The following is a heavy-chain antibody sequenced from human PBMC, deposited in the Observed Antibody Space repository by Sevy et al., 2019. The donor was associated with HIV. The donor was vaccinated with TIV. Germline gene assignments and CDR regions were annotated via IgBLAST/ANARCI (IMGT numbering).Heavy chain of an antibody. Sequence: SETLSLTCSVSGGSIRSYDYYWGWIRQPPGRGLEWTWIVSYSGNAYSTPSLKSRVSISVDTSKNEFSLKLTSVTVADTAVYYCARHVLLGSKYDYWSGRYGSGSYYFDYWGQGTLVTVSS. V-gene: IGHV4-39*01. D-gene: IGHD3-3*01. J-gene: IGHJ4*02. CDR1: GGSIRSYDYY. CDR2: VSYSGNA. CDR3: ARHVLLGSKYDYWSGRYGSGSYYFDY.